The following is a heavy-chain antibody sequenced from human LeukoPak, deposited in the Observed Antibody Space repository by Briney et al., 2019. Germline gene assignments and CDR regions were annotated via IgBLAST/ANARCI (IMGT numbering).Heavy chain of an antibody. CDR1: GFTFSSYA. V-gene: IGHV3-23*01. CDR2: ISGSGGST. D-gene: IGHD3-22*01. J-gene: IGHJ4*02. CDR3: AKDRVEYYCDSSGYCYFDY. Sequence: GGSLRLSCAASGFTFSSYAMSWVRQAPGKGLEWVSVISGSGGSTYYADSVKGRFTISRDNSTNTLYLQMNSLRAEDTAVYYCAKDRVEYYCDSSGYCYFDYWGQGTLVTVSS.